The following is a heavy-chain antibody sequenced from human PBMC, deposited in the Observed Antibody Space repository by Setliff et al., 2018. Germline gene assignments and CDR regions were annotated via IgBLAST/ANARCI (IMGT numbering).Heavy chain of an antibody. J-gene: IGHJ4*02. Sequence: PSETLSLTCTVSGGSSSSHYWSWIRQPPGKGLEWIGYIHYSGTTNYNPSLKSRVTLSLDTAKNQFSLELRAVTAADTALYYGARENGYCSGGACYFMFDYWGQGTLVTVSS. D-gene: IGHD2-15*01. CDR2: IHYSGTT. CDR3: ARENGYCSGGACYFMFDY. V-gene: IGHV4-59*11. CDR1: GGSSSSHY.